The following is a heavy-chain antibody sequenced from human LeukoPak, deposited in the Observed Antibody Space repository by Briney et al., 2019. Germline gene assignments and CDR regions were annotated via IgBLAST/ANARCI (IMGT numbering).Heavy chain of an antibody. V-gene: IGHV3-23*01. Sequence: GGSLRLSCAASGLTFSSYAMSWVRQAPGKGLEGGSAISGSGGSTYYADSVKGRFTISRDNSKNTLYLQMNSLRAEDTAVYYCASRGRYFDWLLPFDYWGQGTLVTVSS. CDR1: GLTFSSYA. CDR3: ASRGRYFDWLLPFDY. CDR2: ISGSGGST. J-gene: IGHJ4*02. D-gene: IGHD3-9*01.